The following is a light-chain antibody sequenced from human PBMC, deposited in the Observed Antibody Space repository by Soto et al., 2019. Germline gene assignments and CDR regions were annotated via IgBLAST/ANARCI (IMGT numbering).Light chain of an antibody. V-gene: IGKV4-1*01. CDR3: QQYYGAPHT. CDR1: QSVLYSSNNNNY. J-gene: IGKJ2*01. CDR2: WAS. Sequence: DIVMTQSPDSLAVSLGERATINCKSSQSVLYSSNNNNYLAWYQQKPGQPPNLLIYWASTWESGVPDRFSGSGSGTDFTLTISNLQAEDVAVYYCQQYYGAPHTFGQGTKLEIK.